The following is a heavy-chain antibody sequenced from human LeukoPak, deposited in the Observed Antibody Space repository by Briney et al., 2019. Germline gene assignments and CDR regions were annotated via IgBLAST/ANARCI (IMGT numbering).Heavy chain of an antibody. CDR3: ARDRAKGIIGTYMDV. V-gene: IGHV3-7*01. CDR2: IKQDGSEK. CDR1: GFTFSSYW. J-gene: IGHJ6*03. D-gene: IGHD1-1*01. Sequence: PGGSLRLSCAASGFTFSSYWMSWVRQAPGKGLEWVANIKQDGSEKYYVDSVKGRFTISRDNAKNSLYLQMNSLRAEDTAVYYCARDRAKGIIGTYMDVRGKGTTVTVSS.